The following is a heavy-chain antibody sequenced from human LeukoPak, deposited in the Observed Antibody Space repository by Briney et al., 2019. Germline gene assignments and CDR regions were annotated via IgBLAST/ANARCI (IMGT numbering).Heavy chain of an antibody. V-gene: IGHV3-30-3*01. J-gene: IGHJ4*02. CDR3: ARGDYGDFLPDY. CDR2: ISYDGSNK. CDR1: GFTFSSYA. D-gene: IGHD4-17*01. Sequence: GGSLRLSCAASGFTFSSYAMHWVRQAPGKGLEWVAVISYDGSNKYYADSVKGRFTISRDNSKNTLYLQMNSLRAEDTAVHYCARGDYGDFLPDYWGQGTLVTVSS.